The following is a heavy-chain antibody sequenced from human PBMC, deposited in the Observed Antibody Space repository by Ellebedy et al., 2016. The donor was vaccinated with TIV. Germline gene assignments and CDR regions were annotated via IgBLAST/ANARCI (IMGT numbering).Heavy chain of an antibody. J-gene: IGHJ6*02. D-gene: IGHD3-16*01. CDR2: MNPKSGNA. CDR1: GYTFTNYD. CDR3: ARVPRIGLMRYYYYGLDV. V-gene: IGHV1-8*01. Sequence: ASVKVSCXASGYTFTNYDINWVRQATGQGPEWMGWMNPKSGNAGYAQKFQGRVTMTRNSSIRIAYMELSSLRSEDTAVYYCARVPRIGLMRYYYYGLDVWGQGTTVIVSS.